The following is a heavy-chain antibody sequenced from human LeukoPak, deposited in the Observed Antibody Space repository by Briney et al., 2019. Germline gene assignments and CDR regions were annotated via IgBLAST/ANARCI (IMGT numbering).Heavy chain of an antibody. J-gene: IGHJ3*02. CDR3: AKGDAYGDYPYPDAFDI. Sequence: SGGSLRLXCAASGFTFSSYGMQWVRQAPGKGLEWVAVIWYDGSNKYYADSVKGRFTISRDNSKNTLYLQMNSLRAEDTAVYYCAKGDAYGDYPYPDAFDIWGQGTMVTVSS. V-gene: IGHV3-33*06. CDR1: GFTFSSYG. CDR2: IWYDGSNK. D-gene: IGHD4-17*01.